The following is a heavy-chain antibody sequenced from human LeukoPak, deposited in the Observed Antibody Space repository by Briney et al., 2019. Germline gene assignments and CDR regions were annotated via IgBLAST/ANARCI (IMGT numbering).Heavy chain of an antibody. CDR3: ATLIDYGGNLYYFDY. D-gene: IGHD4-23*01. V-gene: IGHV1-24*01. Sequence: GASVTVSCKVSGYTLTELSMHWVRQAPGKGLEWMGGFDPEDGETIYAQKFQGRVTMTEDTSTDTAYMELSSLRSEDTAVYYCATLIDYGGNLYYFDYWGQGTLVTVSS. J-gene: IGHJ4*02. CDR2: FDPEDGET. CDR1: GYTLTELS.